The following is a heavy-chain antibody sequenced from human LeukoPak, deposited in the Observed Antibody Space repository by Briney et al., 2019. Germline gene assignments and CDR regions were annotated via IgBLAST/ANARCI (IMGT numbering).Heavy chain of an antibody. CDR1: EFTFDNYA. Sequence: GGSLRLSCAASEFTFDNYAMSWVRQAPGKGLEWVSVISGSGGSTYYADSVKGRFTISRDNSKNMLYLQMNSLRAEDTAVYYCAKDYYYGSGSSDYWGQGTLVTVSS. CDR3: AKDYYYGSGSSDY. CDR2: ISGSGGST. V-gene: IGHV3-23*01. D-gene: IGHD3-10*01. J-gene: IGHJ4*02.